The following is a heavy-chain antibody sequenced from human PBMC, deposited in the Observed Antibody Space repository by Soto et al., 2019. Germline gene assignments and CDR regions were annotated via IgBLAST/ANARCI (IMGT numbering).Heavy chain of an antibody. CDR2: IMSDGSGT. Sequence: EVQLVESGGGLVQPGGSLRLSCAASGFTFSSYWMHWVRQGPGEGLVWVSRIMSDGSGTTYADAVKGRFAISIDNAKNTLYLQMNSLIAEYTAVYHCARYRGSGGVEYNMDVWGQGTTVTVSS. V-gene: IGHV3-74*01. J-gene: IGHJ6*02. CDR3: ARYRGSGGVEYNMDV. D-gene: IGHD3-16*01. CDR1: GFTFSSYW.